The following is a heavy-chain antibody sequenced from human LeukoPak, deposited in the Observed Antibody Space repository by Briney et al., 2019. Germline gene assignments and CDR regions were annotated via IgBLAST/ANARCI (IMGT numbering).Heavy chain of an antibody. CDR2: ISSSGSYI. D-gene: IGHD1-26*01. CDR3: ASLGNSGSYFVDY. V-gene: IGHV3-21*01. Sequence: GGSLRLSCAASGFTFSSYSMNWVRQAPGKGLEWVSSISSSGSYIYYADSVKGRFTISRDNAKNSLYLQMNSLRAEDTAVYYCASLGNSGSYFVDYWGQGTLVTVSS. J-gene: IGHJ4*02. CDR1: GFTFSSYS.